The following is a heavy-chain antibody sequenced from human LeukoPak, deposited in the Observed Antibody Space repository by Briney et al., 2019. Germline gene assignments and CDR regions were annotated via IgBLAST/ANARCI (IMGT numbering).Heavy chain of an antibody. CDR1: GFTFSTYA. Sequence: GGSLRLSCAASGFTFSTYAMTWVRQAPGKGLEWVSAISGSGDTTYYADSVKGRFTISRDNSENTLYLQMNSLRAEDTAIYFCAKDRTTNWGQGTPVTVSS. CDR2: ISGSGDTT. V-gene: IGHV3-23*01. CDR3: AKDRTTN. J-gene: IGHJ4*02. D-gene: IGHD1-1*01.